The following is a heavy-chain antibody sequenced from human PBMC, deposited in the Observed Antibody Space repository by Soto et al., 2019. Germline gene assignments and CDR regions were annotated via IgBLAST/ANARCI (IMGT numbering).Heavy chain of an antibody. V-gene: IGHV1-69*12. D-gene: IGHD2-2*01. CDR2: IIPIFGTA. J-gene: IGHJ6*02. CDR3: ATIVLVPAAMRPYYYGMDV. Sequence: QVQLVQSGAEVKKPGSSVKVSCKASGGTFSSYAISWVRQAPGQGLEWMGGIIPIFGTANYAQKFQGRVTINEDETTSTAYMELSSLRSEDTAVYYCATIVLVPAAMRPYYYGMDVWGQGTTVTVS. CDR1: GGTFSSYA.